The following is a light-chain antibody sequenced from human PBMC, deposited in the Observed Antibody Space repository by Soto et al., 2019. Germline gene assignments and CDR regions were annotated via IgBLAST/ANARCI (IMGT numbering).Light chain of an antibody. J-gene: IGKJ1*01. CDR3: QQYGSSRWT. CDR2: GAS. CDR1: PSVSSSY. V-gene: IGKV3-20*01. Sequence: IVLTQSPGTLSLSPGERAALSCRASPSVSSSYLAWYQQKPGQAPRLLIYGASSRATGIPDRFSGSGSGTDFTLTISRLEPEDFAVYYCQQYGSSRWTFGQGTKVDIK.